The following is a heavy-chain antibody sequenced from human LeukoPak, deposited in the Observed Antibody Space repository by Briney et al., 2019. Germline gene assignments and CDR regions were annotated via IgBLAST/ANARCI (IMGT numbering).Heavy chain of an antibody. V-gene: IGHV4-39*07. CDR1: GGSISTSSYY. D-gene: IGHD3/OR15-3a*01. Sequence: SETLSLTCTVSGGSISTSSYYWGWVRQPPGKGLEWIGNIFYSGSTYYSPSLKSRVTISLDTSRNQFSLKLNSVTAADTAVYYCAKSNGYDLVDIWGQGTMVTVSS. J-gene: IGHJ3*02. CDR2: IFYSGST. CDR3: AKSNGYDLVDI.